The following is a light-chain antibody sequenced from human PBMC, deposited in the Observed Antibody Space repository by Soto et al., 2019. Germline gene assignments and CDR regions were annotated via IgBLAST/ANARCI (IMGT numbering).Light chain of an antibody. Sequence: IHLTQSPPSLSASVGDRVTSTCRASQGFSSYLAWYQQKPGKAPKLLIYAASTLQSGVPSRFSGSGSGTDFTLTISSLHPEDFATYYCQQLFGPGTKVDIK. J-gene: IGKJ3*01. CDR2: AAS. V-gene: IGKV1-9*01. CDR3: QQL. CDR1: QGFSSY.